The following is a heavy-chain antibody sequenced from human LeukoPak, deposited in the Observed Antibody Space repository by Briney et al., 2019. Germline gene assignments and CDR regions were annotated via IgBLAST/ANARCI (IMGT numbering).Heavy chain of an antibody. D-gene: IGHD3-10*02. CDR3: AELGITMIGGV. V-gene: IGHV3-48*03. CDR2: ISSSGSTI. Sequence: GGSLRLSCAASGFTFSSFEMNWVRQAPGKGREGVSYISSSGSTIYYADTVTCRFTISRDNAKNSLYLQMNGLRAEDTAVYYCAELGITMIGGVWGKGTTVTISS. CDR1: GFTFSSFE. J-gene: IGHJ6*04.